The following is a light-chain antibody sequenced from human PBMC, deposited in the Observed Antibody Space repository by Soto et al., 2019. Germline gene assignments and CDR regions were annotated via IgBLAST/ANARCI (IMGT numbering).Light chain of an antibody. V-gene: IGKV3-20*01. CDR2: GAS. Sequence: PGARATLSCRASQSISDNQLTWYQQKPGQAPRVLFYGASSRATGVPDRFSASGSGTDFTLSISRLEPEDFAVYYCQQYGSSPRTFGRGTKVEIK. CDR1: QSISDNQ. J-gene: IGKJ1*01. CDR3: QQYGSSPRT.